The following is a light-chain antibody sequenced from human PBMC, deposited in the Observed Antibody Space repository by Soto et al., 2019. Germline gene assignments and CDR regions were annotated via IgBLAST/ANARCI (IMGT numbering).Light chain of an antibody. V-gene: IGKV3-20*01. CDR3: QQYRDSRT. CDR1: QTVSTSY. Sequence: EIVLTQSPGTLSLSPGERATLSCRASQTVSTSYIAWYQQKPGQAPRLLIYAASSRATGIPDRFSGSGSGTDFTLTISRLEPEDFAVYYCQQYRDSRTFGQGTKVDIK. J-gene: IGKJ1*01. CDR2: AAS.